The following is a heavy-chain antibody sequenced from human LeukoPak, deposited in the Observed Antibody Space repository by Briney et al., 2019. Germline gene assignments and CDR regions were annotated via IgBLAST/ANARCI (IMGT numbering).Heavy chain of an antibody. V-gene: IGHV1-2*02. D-gene: IGHD3-10*01. J-gene: IGHJ4*02. Sequence: ASVKVSCKASGYTFTGYYIHWVRQAPGQGLEWMGWINPNSGGTNYAQKFQGRVTMTRDTSIRTAYMELSRLRSDDTAMYYCARYYIEGRCFDNWGQGTLVTVSS. CDR2: INPNSGGT. CDR1: GYTFTGYY. CDR3: ARYYIEGRCFDN.